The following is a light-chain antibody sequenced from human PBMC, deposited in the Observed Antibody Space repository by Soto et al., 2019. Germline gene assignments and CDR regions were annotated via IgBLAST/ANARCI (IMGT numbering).Light chain of an antibody. V-gene: IGKV3-20*01. Sequence: EIVLTQSPGTLSLSPEEGATIYCRASQSLTNYLAWYQHKPGQAPRLLIYGASSRATGIPDRFSGSGSGTDFTLTISRLEPEDFAVYYCQQYGSTPRTFGQGTKVDIK. CDR2: GAS. CDR1: QSLTNY. J-gene: IGKJ1*01. CDR3: QQYGSTPRT.